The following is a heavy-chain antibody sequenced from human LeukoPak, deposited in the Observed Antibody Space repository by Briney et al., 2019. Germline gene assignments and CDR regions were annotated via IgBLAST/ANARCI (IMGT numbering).Heavy chain of an antibody. J-gene: IGHJ5*02. V-gene: IGHV4-34*01. Sequence: SETLSLTCAVYGGSFSGYYWSWIRQPPGKGLEWIGEINHSGSTNYNPSLKSRVTISVDTSKNQFSLKLSSVTAADTAVYYCARRRRSYGDYNNWFDPWGQGTLVTVSS. CDR2: INHSGST. CDR1: GGSFSGYY. CDR3: ARRRRSYGDYNNWFDP. D-gene: IGHD4-17*01.